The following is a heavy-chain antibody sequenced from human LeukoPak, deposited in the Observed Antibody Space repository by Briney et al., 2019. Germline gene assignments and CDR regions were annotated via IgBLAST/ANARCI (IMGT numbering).Heavy chain of an antibody. J-gene: IGHJ4*02. D-gene: IGHD2-2*01. CDR1: GFTFSSYA. Sequence: GGSLRLSCAASGFTFSSYAMSWVRQAPGKGLEWVSAISGSGGSTYYADSVKGRLTISRDNSKNTLYLQMNSLRAEDTAVYYCAKELGVVVRPNYYFDYWGQGTLVTVSS. V-gene: IGHV3-23*01. CDR3: AKELGVVVRPNYYFDY. CDR2: ISGSGGST.